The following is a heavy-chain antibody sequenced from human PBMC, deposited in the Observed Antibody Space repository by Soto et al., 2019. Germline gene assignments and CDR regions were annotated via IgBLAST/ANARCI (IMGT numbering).Heavy chain of an antibody. CDR2: VYYTGST. D-gene: IGHD6-19*01. V-gene: IGHV4-59*01. J-gene: IGHJ4*02. CDR3: AKDYNSTGWDAALDY. Sequence: SETLSLTCTVSGDSLSDSFLSWIRQSPVRGLEWIGYVYYTGSTNYNPSLKTRLSMSVDTSRNQFFLHLYSVTAADTAVYYCAKDYNSTGWDAALDYCGQGAPVTFSS. CDR1: GDSLSDSF.